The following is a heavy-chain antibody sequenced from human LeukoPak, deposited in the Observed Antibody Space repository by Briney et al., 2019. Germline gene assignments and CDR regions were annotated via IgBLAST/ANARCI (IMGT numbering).Heavy chain of an antibody. J-gene: IGHJ3*02. D-gene: IGHD6-13*01. Sequence: PGGSLRLSYSACGFSFSNYDMHWVRQPTGKGLEWVSAVGTGGDTYYAGSVKGRFTVARENAKNTLYLQMNSLRAGDTAMYYCARRSAAAGIDAFDIWGQGTMVTVSS. CDR2: VGTGGDT. V-gene: IGHV3-13*01. CDR1: GFSFSNYD. CDR3: ARRSAAAGIDAFDI.